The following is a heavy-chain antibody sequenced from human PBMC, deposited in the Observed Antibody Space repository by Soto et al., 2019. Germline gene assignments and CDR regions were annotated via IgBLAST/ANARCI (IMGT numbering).Heavy chain of an antibody. J-gene: IGHJ4*02. CDR1: GFTFSGYE. D-gene: IGHD1-26*01. CDR2: ISSSGSTI. Sequence: GGSLRLSCAASGFTFSGYEMNWVRQAPGKGLEWVSYISSSGSTIYYADSVKGRFTISRDNAKNSLYLQMNSLRAEDTAVYYCARDHQRVGATYDYWGQGTLVTVSS. CDR3: ARDHQRVGATYDY. V-gene: IGHV3-48*03.